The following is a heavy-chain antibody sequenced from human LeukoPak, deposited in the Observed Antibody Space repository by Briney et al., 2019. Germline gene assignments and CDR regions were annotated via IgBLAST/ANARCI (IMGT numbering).Heavy chain of an antibody. D-gene: IGHD3-16*01. CDR1: GYTFTSYV. CDR2: ISAYNGNT. Sequence: AAVKVSCKASGYTFTSYVICSVRPAPGQGLGWVGWISAYNGNTNYAQKLQGRVTMTTDTSTSTAYMELRSLRSDDTAVYYCARDIWARGLPGYWGQGTLVTVSS. J-gene: IGHJ4*02. V-gene: IGHV1-18*01. CDR3: ARDIWARGLPGY.